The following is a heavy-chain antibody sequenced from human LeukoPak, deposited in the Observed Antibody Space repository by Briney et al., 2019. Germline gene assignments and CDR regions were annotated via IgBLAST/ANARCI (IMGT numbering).Heavy chain of an antibody. CDR3: ARDSGSYFYFDY. J-gene: IGHJ4*02. D-gene: IGHD1-26*01. V-gene: IGHV1-2*02. CDR2: INPNSGGT. Sequence: ASVKVSCKTSGYTFTSFDISWVRQAAGQGLEWMGWINPNSGGTNYAQKFQGRVTMTRDTSISTAYMELSRLRSDDTAVYYCARDSGSYFYFDYWGQGTLVTVSS. CDR1: GYTFTSFD.